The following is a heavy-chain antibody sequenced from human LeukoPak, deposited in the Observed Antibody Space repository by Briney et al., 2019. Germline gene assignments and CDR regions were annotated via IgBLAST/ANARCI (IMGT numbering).Heavy chain of an antibody. V-gene: IGHV3-74*01. D-gene: IGHD7-27*01. Sequence: GGSLRLSCAASGFTFSSYWMHWVRQAPGKGLVWVSRINSDGSITAYVDSVKGRFTISRDNAKNALYLQMNRLRAEDTAVYYCARNRDWGYFDYWGRGTLVTVSS. CDR3: ARNRDWGYFDY. CDR1: GFTFSSYW. CDR2: INSDGSIT. J-gene: IGHJ4*02.